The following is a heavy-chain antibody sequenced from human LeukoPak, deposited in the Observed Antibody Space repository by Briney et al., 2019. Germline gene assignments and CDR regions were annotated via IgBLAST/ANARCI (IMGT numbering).Heavy chain of an antibody. CDR1: GYTFTSYG. D-gene: IGHD2-15*01. CDR3: ARVSVYCSGGSCYSSYGMDV. V-gene: IGHV1-18*01. J-gene: IGHJ6*02. Sequence: ASVKVSCKASGYTFTSYGTSWVRQAPGQGLEWMGWISAYNGNTNYAQKLQGRVTMTTDTSTSTAYMELRSLRSDDTAVYYCARVSVYCSGGSCYSSYGMDVWGQGTTVTVSS. CDR2: ISAYNGNT.